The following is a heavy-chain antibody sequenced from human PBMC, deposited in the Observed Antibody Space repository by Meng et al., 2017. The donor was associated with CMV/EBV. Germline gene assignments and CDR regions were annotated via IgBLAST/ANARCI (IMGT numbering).Heavy chain of an antibody. CDR2: ISYDGSNK. J-gene: IGHJ4*02. D-gene: IGHD2-15*01. CDR1: FTFSGYA. Sequence: FTFSGYAMHWVRQAPGKGLEWVAVISYDGSNKYYADSVKGRFTISRDNSKNTLYLQMNSLRAEDTAVYYCARVSGRYCSAGSCDELGYWGQGTLVTVSS. CDR3: ARVSGRYCSAGSCDELGY. V-gene: IGHV3-30-3*01.